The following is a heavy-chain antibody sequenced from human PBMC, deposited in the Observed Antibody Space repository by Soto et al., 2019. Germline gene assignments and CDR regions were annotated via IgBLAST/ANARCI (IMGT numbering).Heavy chain of an antibody. CDR1: GGTFSSYA. V-gene: IGHV1-69*06. CDR3: AREGWGLRTPSYGMDV. J-gene: IGHJ6*02. D-gene: IGHD5-12*01. CDR2: IIPIFGTA. Sequence: SVKVSCKASGGTFSSYAISWVRRAPGQGLEWMGGIIPIFGTANYAQKFQGRVTITADKSTSTAYMELSSLRSEDTAVYYCAREGWGLRTPSYGMDVWGQGTTVTVSS.